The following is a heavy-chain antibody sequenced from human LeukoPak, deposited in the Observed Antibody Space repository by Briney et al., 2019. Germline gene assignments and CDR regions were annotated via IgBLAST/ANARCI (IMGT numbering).Heavy chain of an antibody. CDR2: ISYDGSNK. V-gene: IGHV3-30*04. J-gene: IGHJ4*02. CDR1: GFTFSSYA. Sequence: PGGSLRLSCAASGFTFSSYAMHWVRQAPGKGLEWVAVISYDGSNKYYADSVKGRFTISRDNSKNTLYLQMNSLRAEDTAVYYCARDLLYYDSSGSFDYWGQGTLVTVSS. D-gene: IGHD3-22*01. CDR3: ARDLLYYDSSGSFDY.